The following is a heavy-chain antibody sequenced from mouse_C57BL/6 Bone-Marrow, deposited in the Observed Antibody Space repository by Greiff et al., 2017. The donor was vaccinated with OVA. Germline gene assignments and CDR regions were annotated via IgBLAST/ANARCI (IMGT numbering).Heavy chain of an antibody. CDR3: ARWAHYRVDY. V-gene: IGHV1-4*01. Sequence: LVESGAELARPGASVKMSCKASGYTFTSYTMHWVKQRPGQGLEWIGYINPSSGYTKYNQKFKDKATLTADKSSSTAYMQLSSLTSEDSAVYYCARWAHYRVDYWGQGTSVTVSS. CDR1: GYTFTSYT. CDR2: INPSSGYT. J-gene: IGHJ4*01. D-gene: IGHD1-1*01.